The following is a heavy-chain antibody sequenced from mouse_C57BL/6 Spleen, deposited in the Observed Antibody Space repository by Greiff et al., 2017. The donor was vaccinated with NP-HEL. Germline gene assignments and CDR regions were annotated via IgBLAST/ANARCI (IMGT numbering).Heavy chain of an antibody. J-gene: IGHJ4*01. V-gene: IGHV1-15*01. D-gene: IGHD1-1*01. Sequence: QVQLQQSGAELVRPGASVTLSCKASGYTFTDYEMHWVKQTPVHGLEWIGAIDPETGGTAYNQKFKGKAILTADKSSSTAYMELRSLTSEDSAVYYFYGSSYVGAMDYWGQGTSVPVSS. CDR3: YGSSYVGAMDY. CDR2: IDPETGGT. CDR1: GYTFTDYE.